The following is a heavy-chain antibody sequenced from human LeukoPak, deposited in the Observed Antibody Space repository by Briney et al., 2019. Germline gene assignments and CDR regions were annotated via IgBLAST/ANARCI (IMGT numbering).Heavy chain of an antibody. J-gene: IGHJ4*02. CDR3: AKGSYYDRSGSFYFDY. D-gene: IGHD3-22*01. Sequence: GGSLRLSCAASGFTFSSYAMSWVRQAPGKGLEWVSGISGSGDNTYYADSVKGRFTISRDNSKNTLYVQVNSLGTEDTAAYYCAKGSYYDRSGSFYFDYWGQGTLVTVSS. CDR2: ISGSGDNT. V-gene: IGHV3-23*01. CDR1: GFTFSSYA.